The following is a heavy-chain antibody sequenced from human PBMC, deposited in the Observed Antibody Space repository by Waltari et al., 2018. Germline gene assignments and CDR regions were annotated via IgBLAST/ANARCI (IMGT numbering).Heavy chain of an antibody. Sequence: EVQLLESGGGLVQPGGSLRLSCAASGFPFSSYAMSWVRQAPGQGLEWVSALSGRGCRTDYADALKVRFTIARDNSKNPLDRQMNSLGAEDTAVYYGAKKGVLWFGERYDFDYWGQGTLVTVSS. CDR2: LSGRGCRT. D-gene: IGHD3-10*01. V-gene: IGHV3-23*01. J-gene: IGHJ4*02. CDR1: GFPFSSYA. CDR3: AKKGVLWFGERYDFDY.